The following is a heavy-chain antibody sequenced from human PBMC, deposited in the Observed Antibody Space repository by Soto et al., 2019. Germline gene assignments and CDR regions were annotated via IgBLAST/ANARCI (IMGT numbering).Heavy chain of an antibody. J-gene: IGHJ4*02. D-gene: IGHD3-16*01. CDR3: AQAHRGYVWGRYYFDY. CDR2: ISGSGGST. CDR1: GFTFSSYA. V-gene: IGHV3-23*01. Sequence: EVQLLESGGGLVQPGGSLRLSCAASGFTFSSYAMSWVRQAPGKWLEWVSGISGSGGSTYYADSVKGRFTISRDNSKNTLYLQMNGLRAEDTAVYYCAQAHRGYVWGRYYFDYWGQGTLVTVSS.